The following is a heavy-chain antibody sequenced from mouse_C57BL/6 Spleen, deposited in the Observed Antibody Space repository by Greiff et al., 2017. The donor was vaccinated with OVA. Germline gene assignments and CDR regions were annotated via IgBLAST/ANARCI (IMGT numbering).Heavy chain of an antibody. CDR1: GYSITSGYY. Sequence: DVQLQESGPGLVKPSQSLSLTCSVTGYSITSGYYWNWIRQFPGNKLEWMGYISYDGSNNYNPSLKNRISITRDTSKNQFFLKLNSVTTEDTATYYGARAAMASNWYFDVWGTGTTVTVSS. J-gene: IGHJ1*03. V-gene: IGHV3-6*01. D-gene: IGHD1-2*01. CDR3: ARAAMASNWYFDV. CDR2: ISYDGSN.